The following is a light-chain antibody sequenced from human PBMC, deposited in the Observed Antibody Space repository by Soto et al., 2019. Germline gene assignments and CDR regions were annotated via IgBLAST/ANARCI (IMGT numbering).Light chain of an antibody. Sequence: EIVLTQSPGTLSLSPGERATLSCRASQSVSSSYLAWYQHKPGQAPRLLIYGASSRATGIPDRFSGSGSGTDFTITISRLEPEDFAVYYCQQYGSSSWTFGQGTKV. CDR2: GAS. V-gene: IGKV3-20*01. CDR1: QSVSSSY. J-gene: IGKJ1*01. CDR3: QQYGSSSWT.